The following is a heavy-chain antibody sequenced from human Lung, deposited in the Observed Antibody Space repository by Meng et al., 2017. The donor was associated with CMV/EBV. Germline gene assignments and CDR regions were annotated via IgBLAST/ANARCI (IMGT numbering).Heavy chain of an antibody. CDR2: IYWDDDK. CDR3: AHRHRLRDFDY. D-gene: IGHD4-17*01. V-gene: IGHV2-5*02. J-gene: IGHJ4*02. CDR1: GFSLSTSGVG. Sequence: QYTFKDSRPPLLNTPQPRTLTCTFSGFSLSTSGVGVGWTRQPPGKALEWLALIYWDDDKRYSPSLKNRLTITKDTSKNQVVLTLTNIDPVDTATYYCAHRHRLRDFDYWGQGTLVTVSS.